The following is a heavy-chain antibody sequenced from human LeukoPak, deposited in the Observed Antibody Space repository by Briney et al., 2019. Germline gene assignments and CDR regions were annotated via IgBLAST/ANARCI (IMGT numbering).Heavy chain of an antibody. CDR3: ARDLRVVPAAPPHTKFDP. D-gene: IGHD2-2*01. CDR2: ISAYNGNT. V-gene: IGHV1-18*04. CDR1: GYTFTGYY. Sequence: ASVKVSCKASGYTFTGYYMHWERQAPGQGLEWMGWISAYNGNTNYAQKFQGRVTITGDTSASTAYMELSSLRSEDTAVYYCARDLRVVPAAPPHTKFDPWGQGTLVTVSS. J-gene: IGHJ5*02.